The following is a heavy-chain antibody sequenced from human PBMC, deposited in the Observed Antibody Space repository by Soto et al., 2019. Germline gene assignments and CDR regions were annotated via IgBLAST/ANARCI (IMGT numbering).Heavy chain of an antibody. J-gene: IGHJ4*02. Sequence: QVQLVESGGGVVQPGRSLRLSCAASGFTFSSYGMHWVRQAPGKGLEWVAVIWYAGSNKYYADSVKGRFTSSRDNSKNTLYLQMNSLRADDTAVYYCARDYSGGSSAPDYWGQGTLVTVSS. CDR2: IWYAGSNK. V-gene: IGHV3-33*01. CDR1: GFTFSSYG. D-gene: IGHD2-15*01. CDR3: ARDYSGGSSAPDY.